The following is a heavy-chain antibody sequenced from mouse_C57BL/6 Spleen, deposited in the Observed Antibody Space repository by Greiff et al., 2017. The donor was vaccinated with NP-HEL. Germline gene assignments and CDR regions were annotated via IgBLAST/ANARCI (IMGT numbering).Heavy chain of an antibody. CDR2: IYPRSGNT. Sequence: VQLQQSGAELARPGASVKLSCKASGYTFTSYGISWVKQRTGQGLEWIGEIYPRSGNTYYNEKLKGKATLTADKSSSTAYMELRSLTSEDSAVYFCARYGSPYYAMDYWGQGTSVTVSS. CDR1: GYTFTSYG. V-gene: IGHV1-81*01. CDR3: ARYGSPYYAMDY. J-gene: IGHJ4*01. D-gene: IGHD2-2*01.